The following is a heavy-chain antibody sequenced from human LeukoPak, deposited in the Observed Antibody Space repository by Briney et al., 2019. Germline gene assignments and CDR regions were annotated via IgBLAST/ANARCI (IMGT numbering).Heavy chain of an antibody. V-gene: IGHV3-74*01. J-gene: IGHJ4*02. CDR1: GLTFSSDW. D-gene: IGHD2-21*02. CDR2: INSDASTI. Sequence: PGGSLRLSCGASGLTFSSDWMHWVRQVPGKGLVWVSRINSDASTINYADSVKGRFTISRDNAKNTLYLQMNNLRAEDTAVYYCAREDCAIGAVCSSLLDHWGRGTLVTVSS. CDR3: AREDCAIGAVCSSLLDH.